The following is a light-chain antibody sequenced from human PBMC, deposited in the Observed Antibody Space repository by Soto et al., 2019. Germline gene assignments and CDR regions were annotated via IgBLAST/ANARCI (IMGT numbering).Light chain of an antibody. CDR2: GVS. CDR3: CSYAGTYTQWV. Sequence: QSALTQPASVSGSPGQSITISCTGTSSDIGGHNDVSWYQQHPGKAPKLLIYGVSNRPSGVSYRFTASKSGNTASLTISGLQAEDEADYSCCSYAGTYTQWVFGGGTKVTVL. J-gene: IGLJ3*02. CDR1: SSDIGGHND. V-gene: IGLV2-14*01.